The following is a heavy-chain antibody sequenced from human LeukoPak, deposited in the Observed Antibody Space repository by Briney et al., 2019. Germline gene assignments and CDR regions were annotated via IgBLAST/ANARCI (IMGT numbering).Heavy chain of an antibody. CDR2: INPNSGGT. CDR3: AREGDILTGFPDP. Sequence: GASVKVSCKASGYTFTGYYMHWVRQAPGQGLEWMGWINPNSGGTNYAQKFQGRVTMTRDTSISTAYMELSRLRSDDTAVYYCAREGDILTGFPDPWGQGTLVTVSS. CDR1: GYTFTGYY. J-gene: IGHJ5*02. V-gene: IGHV1-2*02. D-gene: IGHD3-9*01.